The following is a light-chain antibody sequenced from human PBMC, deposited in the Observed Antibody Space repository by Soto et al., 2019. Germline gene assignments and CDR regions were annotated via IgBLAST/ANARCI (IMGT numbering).Light chain of an antibody. Sequence: EIVLTQSPGTLSLSPGERTTLSCRASQSVSSNFLDWYQQKPGQAPRLLIYGASTRATGVPTRFSGSGSGTEFTLTISSLQSEDLAVYHCQQYNKWPQTFGQGTKVDIK. J-gene: IGKJ1*01. CDR1: QSVSSN. CDR3: QQYNKWPQT. CDR2: GAS. V-gene: IGKV3-15*01.